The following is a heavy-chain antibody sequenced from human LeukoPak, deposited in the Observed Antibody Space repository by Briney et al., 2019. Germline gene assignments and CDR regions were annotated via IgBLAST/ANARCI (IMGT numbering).Heavy chain of an antibody. CDR2: ISYDGVDK. D-gene: IGHD6-13*01. CDR3: AKEQQQLVRYYYYGMDV. V-gene: IGHV3-30*18. CDR1: QFIFNNYA. J-gene: IGHJ6*02. Sequence: GGSLRLSCAASQFIFNNYAMSWVRQAPGKGLEWVASISYDGVDKYYADTVKGRFTISRDNSKNTLYLQMNSLRAEDTAVYYCAKEQQQLVRYYYYGMDVWGQGTTVTVSS.